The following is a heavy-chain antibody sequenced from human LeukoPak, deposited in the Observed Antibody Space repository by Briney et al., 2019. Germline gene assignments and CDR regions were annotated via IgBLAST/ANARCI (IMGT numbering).Heavy chain of an antibody. D-gene: IGHD3-16*01. CDR2: INPNSGGT. J-gene: IGHJ4*02. CDR3: ARSEGGGYFDY. V-gene: IGHV1-2*02. CDR1: GYTFTGYY. Sequence: ASVKVSCKASGYTFTGYYMHWVRQAPGQGLEWMGWINPNSGGTNYAQKFQGRVTMTRDTSISTAYMELSSLRSEDTAVYYCARSEGGGYFDYWGQGTLVTVSS.